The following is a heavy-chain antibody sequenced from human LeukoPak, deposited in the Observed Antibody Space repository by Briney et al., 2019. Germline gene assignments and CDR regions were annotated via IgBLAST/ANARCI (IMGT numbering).Heavy chain of an antibody. CDR2: IRYDGGNK. J-gene: IGHJ4*02. D-gene: IGHD4-17*01. CDR3: AKEIWPTVTTPGWTYFDY. Sequence: HSGGTLRLSCAASGFTFSDYGMSWVRQAPGKGLEWVAFIRYDGGNKYYADSVKGRFTISRDNSKNTLYLQMNSLRAEDTAVYYCAKEIWPTVTTPGWTYFDYWGQGALVTVSS. V-gene: IGHV3-30*02. CDR1: GFTFSDYG.